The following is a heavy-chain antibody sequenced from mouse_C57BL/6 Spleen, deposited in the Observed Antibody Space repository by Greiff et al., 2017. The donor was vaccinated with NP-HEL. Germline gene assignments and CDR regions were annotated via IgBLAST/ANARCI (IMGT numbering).Heavy chain of an antibody. V-gene: IGHV1-26*01. CDR1: GYTFTDYD. J-gene: IGHJ2*01. D-gene: IGHD4-1*01. Sequence: EVQLQQSGPELVKPGASVKISCKASGYTFTDYDMNWVKQSHGKSLEWIGDINPNNGGTSYNQKFKGKATLTVDKSSSTAYMELRSLTSEDSAVYYCARYGTPLDYWGQGTTLTVSS. CDR3: ARYGTPLDY. CDR2: INPNNGGT.